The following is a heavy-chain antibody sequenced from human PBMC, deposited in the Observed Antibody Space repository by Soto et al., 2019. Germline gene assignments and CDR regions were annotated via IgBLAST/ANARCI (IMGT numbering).Heavy chain of an antibody. V-gene: IGHV4-34*01. CDR3: ARTPHDYGDYGHTNIYYYYGMDV. CDR1: GGSFSCYY. J-gene: IGHJ6*02. CDR2: INHSGST. Sequence: SETLSLTCAVYGGSFSCYYWSWIRQPPGKGLEWIGEINHSGSTNYNPSLKSRVTISVDTSKNQFSLKLSSVTAADTAVYYCARTPHDYGDYGHTNIYYYYGMDVWGQGTTVTV. D-gene: IGHD4-17*01.